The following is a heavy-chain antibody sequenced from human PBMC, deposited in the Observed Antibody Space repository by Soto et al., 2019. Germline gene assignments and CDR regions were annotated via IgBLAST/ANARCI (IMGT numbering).Heavy chain of an antibody. J-gene: IGHJ3*01. V-gene: IGHV3-23*01. CDR3: AKSRGSGSYFNPSDAFDF. CDR2: ISGSGGGT. D-gene: IGHD3-10*01. Sequence: AGSLTLSCAASRFTFCIYAMSWVRQAQGKGLEWVSSISGSGGGTYYADSVKGRFTISRDNSKNTLSLQMNSLRAEDTAVYFCAKSRGSGSYFNPSDAFDFWGQGTMVTVSS. CDR1: RFTFCIYA.